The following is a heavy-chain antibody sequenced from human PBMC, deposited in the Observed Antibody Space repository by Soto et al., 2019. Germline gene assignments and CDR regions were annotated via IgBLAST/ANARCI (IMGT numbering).Heavy chain of an antibody. J-gene: IGHJ4*02. CDR2: IIPIFGTA. CDR1: GYTFTSYD. Sequence: GASVKVSCKASGYTFTSYDINWVRQATGQGLEWMGGIIPIFGTANYAQKFQGRVTITADESTGTAYMELRSLTSEDTAIYYCAKSAPMDAGDKYYYDFWGQGALVTVSS. V-gene: IGHV1-69*13. D-gene: IGHD4-17*01. CDR3: AKSAPMDAGDKYYYDF.